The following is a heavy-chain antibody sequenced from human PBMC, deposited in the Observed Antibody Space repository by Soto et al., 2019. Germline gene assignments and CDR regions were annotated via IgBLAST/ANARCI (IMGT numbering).Heavy chain of an antibody. Sequence: QVQLQESGPGLVKPSETLSLTCTVSGGSISSYYWSWIRQPPGKGLEWIGYIYYSGSTNYNPSLKSRVTISVDTSKNQFSLKLSSVTAADMAVYYCARGRGGSYYTFGYWGQGTLVTVSS. D-gene: IGHD1-26*01. CDR2: IYYSGST. J-gene: IGHJ4*02. CDR1: GGSISSYY. CDR3: ARGRGGSYYTFGY. V-gene: IGHV4-59*01.